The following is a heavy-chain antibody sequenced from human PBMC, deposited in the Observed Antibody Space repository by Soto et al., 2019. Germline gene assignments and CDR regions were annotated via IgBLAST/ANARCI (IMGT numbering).Heavy chain of an antibody. Sequence: QVQLVESGGGVVQPGRSLRLSCAASGFTFSSYAMHWVRQAPGKGLEWVAVISYDGSNKYYADSVKGRFTISRDNSKNTLYLQMNSLRAEDTAVYYCARERIAAPRRGLVYWGQGTLVTVSS. CDR3: ARERIAAPRRGLVY. D-gene: IGHD6-6*01. J-gene: IGHJ4*02. CDR1: GFTFSSYA. V-gene: IGHV3-30-3*01. CDR2: ISYDGSNK.